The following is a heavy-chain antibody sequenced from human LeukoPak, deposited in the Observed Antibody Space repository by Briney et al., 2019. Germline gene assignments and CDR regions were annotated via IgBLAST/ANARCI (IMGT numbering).Heavy chain of an antibody. CDR3: ARHARIAVAGLDY. D-gene: IGHD6-19*01. CDR2: IYYIGST. Sequence: PSETQSLTCTVSGDSINSYYWSWIRQPPGKGLEWIGYIYYIGSTNYNPSLKSRVTISVDTSKNQLSLKLTSVTAADTAVYYCARHARIAVAGLDYWGQGTLVTVSS. V-gene: IGHV4-59*08. J-gene: IGHJ4*02. CDR1: GDSINSYY.